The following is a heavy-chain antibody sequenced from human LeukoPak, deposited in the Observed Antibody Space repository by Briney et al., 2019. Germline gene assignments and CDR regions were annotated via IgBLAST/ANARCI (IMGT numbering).Heavy chain of an antibody. V-gene: IGHV3-33*01. J-gene: IGHJ4*02. D-gene: IGHD2-15*01. CDR2: LWYDGSNK. CDR3: ARDKGRNVIWTLEY. CDR1: GFTFSSYG. Sequence: PGGSLRLSCAASGFTFSSYGMHWVRQAPGKGLEWVAVLWYDGSNKYNADSVKGRFTISRDNSKNTLYLEMNSLRAEDTAVYYCARDKGRNVIWTLEYWGQGTLVTVSS.